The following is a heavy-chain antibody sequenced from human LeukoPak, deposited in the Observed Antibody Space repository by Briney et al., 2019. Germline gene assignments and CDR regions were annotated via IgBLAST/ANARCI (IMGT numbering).Heavy chain of an antibody. CDR1: GFTFSSYS. J-gene: IGHJ4*02. CDR3: ARETSGSYYFDY. Sequence: GRSLRLSCAASGFTFSSYSMNWVRQAPGKGLEWVSSISSSSSYIYYADSVKGRFTISRDNAKNSLYLQMNSLRAEDTAVYYCARETSGSYYFDYWGQGTLVTVSS. CDR2: ISSSSSYI. D-gene: IGHD1-26*01. V-gene: IGHV3-21*01.